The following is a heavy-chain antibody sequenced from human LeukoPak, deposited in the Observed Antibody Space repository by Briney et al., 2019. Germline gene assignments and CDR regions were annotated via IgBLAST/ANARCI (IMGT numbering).Heavy chain of an antibody. D-gene: IGHD6-19*01. CDR2: INSDGSST. CDR3: VREWAVAGTGFDY. V-gene: IGHV3-74*01. CDR1: GFTFSSYW. J-gene: IGHJ4*02. Sequence: EGSLRLSCAVSGFTFSSYWMHWVRQAPGRGLVWVSGINSDGSSTSYADSVKGRFTISRDNAKNTLYLQMNSLRAEDTAVYYCVREWAVAGTGFDYWGQGTLVTVSS.